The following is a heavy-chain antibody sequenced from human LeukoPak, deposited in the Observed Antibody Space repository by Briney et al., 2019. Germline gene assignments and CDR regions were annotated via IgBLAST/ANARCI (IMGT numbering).Heavy chain of an antibody. D-gene: IGHD4-17*01. Sequence: ASVKVSCKASGYTFTGYYMHWVRQAPGQGLEWMGWISAYNGNTNYAQKLQGRVTMTTDTSTSTAYMELRSLRSDDTAVYYCARDRIDYGDYPDAFDIWGQGTMVTVSS. CDR1: GYTFTGYY. J-gene: IGHJ3*02. V-gene: IGHV1-18*04. CDR2: ISAYNGNT. CDR3: ARDRIDYGDYPDAFDI.